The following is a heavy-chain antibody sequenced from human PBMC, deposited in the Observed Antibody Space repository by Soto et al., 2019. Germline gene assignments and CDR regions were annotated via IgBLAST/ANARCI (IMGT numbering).Heavy chain of an antibody. CDR1: GFTFSSYS. CDR3: ARDISLDTSEYGMDV. Sequence: PGGSLRLSCAASGFTFSSYSMNWVRQAPGKGLEWVSSISSSSSYIYYADSVKGRFTISRDNAKNSLYLQMNSLRAEDTAVYYCARDISLDTSEYGMDVWGQGTTVTVSS. CDR2: ISSSSSYI. V-gene: IGHV3-21*01. D-gene: IGHD3-3*02. J-gene: IGHJ6*02.